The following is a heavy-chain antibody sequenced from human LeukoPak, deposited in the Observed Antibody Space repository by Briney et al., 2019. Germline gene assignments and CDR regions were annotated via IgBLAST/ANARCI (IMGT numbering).Heavy chain of an antibody. CDR3: AKEMDIVATIRTHFNS. V-gene: IGHV3-21*01. D-gene: IGHD5-12*01. J-gene: IGHJ4*02. Sequence: PGGSLRLSCAASGFTFTYYTMNWVRQAPGKGLEWVSSISSSSSDRYYADSVKGRFTISRDNAKNSLYLQMNSLRAEDTAVYYCAKEMDIVATIRTHFNSWGQGTLVTVSS. CDR2: ISSSSSDR. CDR1: GFTFTYYT.